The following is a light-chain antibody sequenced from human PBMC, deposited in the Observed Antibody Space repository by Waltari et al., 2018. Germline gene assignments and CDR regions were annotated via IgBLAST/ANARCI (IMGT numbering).Light chain of an antibody. J-gene: IGKJ2*01. V-gene: IGKV3-20*01. Sequence: EIVLTQSSGSPPLSPGERGTLSCRASQSVSSSYLAWYQQKPGQAPRLLIFDASNRATGIPDRFSGSGSGTDFTLTISRLEPEDFAVYFCQQYSYSPNTFGQGTKLEI. CDR2: DAS. CDR1: QSVSSSY. CDR3: QQYSYSPNT.